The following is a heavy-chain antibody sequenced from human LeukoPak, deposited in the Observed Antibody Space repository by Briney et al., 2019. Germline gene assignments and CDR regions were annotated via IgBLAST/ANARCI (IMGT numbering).Heavy chain of an antibody. CDR2: IYYSGST. V-gene: IGHV4-59*01. J-gene: IGHJ4*02. Sequence: SETLSLTCTVSGGSISSYYWSWIRQPPGKGLEWFGYIYYSGSTNYNPSLKSRVTISVDTSKNQFSLKLSSVTAADTAVYYCARAGYCRGGSCYSGQDYWGQGTLVTVSS. CDR1: GGSISSYY. D-gene: IGHD2-15*01. CDR3: ARAGYCRGGSCYSGQDY.